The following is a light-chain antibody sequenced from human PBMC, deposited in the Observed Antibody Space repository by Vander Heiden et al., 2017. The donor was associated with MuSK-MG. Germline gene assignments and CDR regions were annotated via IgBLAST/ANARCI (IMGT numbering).Light chain of an antibody. V-gene: IGKV3-20*01. CDR2: GAS. CDR1: QRVSSSY. Sequence: EMLLRQSPGPLSLSPGERATLSCRASQRVSSSYLAWYQQKHGQAPRLLIYGASSRATGIPDRFSGSGCGTDFTLTISRSGPEDFAVYYCQQYDSSPSLTFGGGTKVEIK. CDR3: QQYDSSPSLT. J-gene: IGKJ4*01.